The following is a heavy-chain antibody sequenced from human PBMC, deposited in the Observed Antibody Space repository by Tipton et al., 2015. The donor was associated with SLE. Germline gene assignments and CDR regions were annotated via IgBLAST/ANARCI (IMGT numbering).Heavy chain of an antibody. CDR2: IYTSGRT. CDR1: GGSISSGSYY. J-gene: IGHJ4*02. Sequence: LRLSCTVSGGSISSGSYYWSWIRQPAGKGLEWIGHIYTSGRTNYNPSLKSRVTISVATSKNQFSLKLSAVTAADTAVYYCARVGGSSWFSYFDYWGQGTLVTVSS. CDR3: ARVGGSSWFSYFDY. V-gene: IGHV4-61*09. D-gene: IGHD6-13*01.